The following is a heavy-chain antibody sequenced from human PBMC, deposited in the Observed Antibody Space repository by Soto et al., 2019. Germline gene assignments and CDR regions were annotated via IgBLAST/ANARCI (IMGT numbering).Heavy chain of an antibody. V-gene: IGHV1-46*01. CDR2: INPSGDT. J-gene: IGHJ4*02. CDR3: ARVYCSGGGCYGIDY. CDR1: GDTFTSYY. D-gene: IGHD2-15*01. Sequence: QVQLVQSGAEVKKPGASVKISCKASGDTFTSYYMHWVRQAPGQGLEWMGIINPSGDTSYAQKFQGRVTTTXXXSXXTVYMELSSLRSEDTAVYYCARVYCSGGGCYGIDYWGQGTLVTVSS.